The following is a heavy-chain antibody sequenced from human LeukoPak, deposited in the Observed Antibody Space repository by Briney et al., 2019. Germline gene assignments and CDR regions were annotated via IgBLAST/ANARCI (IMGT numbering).Heavy chain of an antibody. J-gene: IGHJ4*02. CDR1: GFTVSSNY. Sequence: SGGSLRLSCAASGFTVSSNYMSWVRQAPGKGLEWVSVIYSGGSTYYADSVKGRFTISRDNSKNTLYLQMNSLRAEDTAVYYCARGRESTTSSDGLDYWGQGTLVTVSS. V-gene: IGHV3-53*01. CDR2: IYSGGST. D-gene: IGHD1-1*01. CDR3: ARGRESTTSSDGLDY.